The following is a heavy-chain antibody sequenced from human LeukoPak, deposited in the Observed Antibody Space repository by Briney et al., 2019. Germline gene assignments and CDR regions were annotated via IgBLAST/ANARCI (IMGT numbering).Heavy chain of an antibody. CDR1: GYTFTSYG. CDR2: ISAYNGNT. J-gene: IGHJ4*02. CDR3: ARDEPYSSGWYYFDY. D-gene: IGHD6-19*01. Sequence: ASVKVSCKASGYTFTSYGISWVRQAPGQGLEWMGWISAYNGNTNYAQKLQGRVSMPTDISTSTAYMDLRSLRSDDTAVYYCARDEPYSSGWYYFDYWGQGTLVTVSS. V-gene: IGHV1-18*01.